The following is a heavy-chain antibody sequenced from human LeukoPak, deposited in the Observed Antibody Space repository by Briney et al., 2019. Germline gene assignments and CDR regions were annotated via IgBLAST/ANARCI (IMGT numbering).Heavy chain of an antibody. V-gene: IGHV1-2*02. Sequence: ASVEVSCKASGYTFTGYYMHWVRQAPGQGLEWMGWINPNSGGTNYAQKFQGRVTMTRDTSISTAYMELSRLRSDDTAVYYCARDTAGSSWYDYWGQGTLVTVSS. CDR2: INPNSGGT. D-gene: IGHD6-13*01. CDR1: GYTFTGYY. CDR3: ARDTAGSSWYDY. J-gene: IGHJ4*02.